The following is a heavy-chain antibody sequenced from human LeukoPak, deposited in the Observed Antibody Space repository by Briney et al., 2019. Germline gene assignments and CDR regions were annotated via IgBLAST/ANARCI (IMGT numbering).Heavy chain of an antibody. Sequence: SGTLSLTCAVSGGSITSSQHWWSWARQPPGKGLEWIGEVHLDGRTNYNPSLKSRLIMSVDLPENHISLKLTSVTAADTAVYYCAREGGFYRPLDYSGQGTLVTVSS. CDR3: AREGGFYRPLDY. CDR2: VHLDGRT. CDR1: GGSITSSQHW. J-gene: IGHJ4*02. D-gene: IGHD3-3*01. V-gene: IGHV4-4*02.